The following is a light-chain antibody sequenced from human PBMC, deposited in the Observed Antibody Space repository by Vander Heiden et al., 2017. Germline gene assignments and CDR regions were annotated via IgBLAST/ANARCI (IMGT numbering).Light chain of an antibody. CDR1: QNIIRW. J-gene: IGKJ1*01. V-gene: IGKV1-5*03. CDR3: QHVASYSWT. CDR2: KAS. Sequence: DIQMTQSPSPLSASVGDRVTITCRASQNIIRWLAWYQQKQGEAPNLLISKASSLESGVPSRFSGSGSGTEFTLTISSLQPDDSATYYCQHVASYSWTFGQGTRVEI.